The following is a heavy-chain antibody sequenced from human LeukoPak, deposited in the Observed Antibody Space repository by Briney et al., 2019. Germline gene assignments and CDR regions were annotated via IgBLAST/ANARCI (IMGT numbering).Heavy chain of an antibody. V-gene: IGHV3-21*01. D-gene: IGHD3-16*02. CDR3: AKDQVTFGGVIVGLDY. Sequence: PGGSLRLSCAASGFTFSSYSMNWVRQAPGKGLEWVSSISSSSSYIYYADSVKGRFTISRDNAKNSLYLQMNSLRAEDTAVYYCAKDQVTFGGVIVGLDYWGQGTLVTVSS. CDR1: GFTFSSYS. J-gene: IGHJ4*02. CDR2: ISSSSSYI.